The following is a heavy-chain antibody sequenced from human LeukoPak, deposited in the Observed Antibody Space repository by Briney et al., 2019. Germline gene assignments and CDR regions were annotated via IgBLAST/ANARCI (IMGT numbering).Heavy chain of an antibody. Sequence: GGSLRLSCAASGFTLTGNAMSWVRQVPGRGLEWVSSVGGDDRTHYADSVRGRFTISRDNSMNTVSLDMNRLRVEDTAVYYCAKDLSWWAAADYWGQGALVTVAS. CDR1: GFTLTGNA. CDR3: AKDLSWWAAADY. J-gene: IGHJ4*02. CDR2: VGGDDRT. D-gene: IGHD2-15*01. V-gene: IGHV3-23*01.